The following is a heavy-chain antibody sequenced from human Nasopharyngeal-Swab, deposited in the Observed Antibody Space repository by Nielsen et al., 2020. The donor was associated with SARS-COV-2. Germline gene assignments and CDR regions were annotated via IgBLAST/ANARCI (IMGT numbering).Heavy chain of an antibody. V-gene: IGHV4-4*02. CDR3: AIAMVKEDY. Sequence: SETLSLTCSVSGASTSSSNWWSWVRQPPGKGLEWVGEIYRSGSTNYNPSLKSRVTISVDKSKNQFSLKLTSVTAADTAVYYCAIAMVKEDYWGQGTLVTVSS. D-gene: IGHD5-18*01. J-gene: IGHJ4*02. CDR1: GASTSSSNW. CDR2: IYRSGST.